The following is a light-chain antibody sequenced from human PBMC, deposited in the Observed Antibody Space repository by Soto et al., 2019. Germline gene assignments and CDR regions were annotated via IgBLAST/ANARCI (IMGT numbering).Light chain of an antibody. J-gene: IGLJ1*01. CDR1: SSDVGSYNL. CDR3: CSYAGSTTYV. V-gene: IGLV2-23*02. Sequence: QRVLNQPASGTGSPGQWISISCTRTSSDVGSYNLVSWYQQHPGKAPKFMVFEVTQRPSGVSNRFSGSKSGNTASLTISGLQAEDEADYYCCSYAGSTTYVFGTGTKVTVL. CDR2: EVT.